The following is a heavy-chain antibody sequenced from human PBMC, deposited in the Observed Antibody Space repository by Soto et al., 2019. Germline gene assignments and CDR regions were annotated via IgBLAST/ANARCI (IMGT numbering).Heavy chain of an antibody. D-gene: IGHD5-18*01. Sequence: QVQLVQSGAEVKKPGASVKVSCKASGYTFTSYGISWVRQAPGQGLEWMGWISAHNGNTKYAQKLQGRVTMTTDTSTSTAYMEVRILRTDDTAVYYCAGDTAMALPDAWGQGALDTVSS. CDR3: AGDTAMALPDA. CDR1: GYTFTSYG. J-gene: IGHJ4*02. V-gene: IGHV1-18*01. CDR2: ISAHNGNT.